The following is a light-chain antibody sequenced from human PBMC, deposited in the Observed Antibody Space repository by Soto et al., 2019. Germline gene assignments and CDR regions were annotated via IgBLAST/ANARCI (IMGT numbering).Light chain of an antibody. CDR2: AAS. CDR1: QGIRND. V-gene: IGKV1-39*01. CDR3: QQSYSTPAIT. Sequence: IQMTQSPSSLSASVGDRVTITCRASQGIRNDLGWYQQXPGKARXLXXYAASSLQSGVPSRFSGSGSGTDFTLTISSLQPEDFANYYCQQSYSTPAITFGQGTRLEIK. J-gene: IGKJ5*01.